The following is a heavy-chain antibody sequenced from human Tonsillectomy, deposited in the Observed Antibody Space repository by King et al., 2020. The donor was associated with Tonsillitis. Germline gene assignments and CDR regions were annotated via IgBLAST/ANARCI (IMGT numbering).Heavy chain of an antibody. Sequence: VQLQESGPGLVKPSDTLSLTCIVSGGSISSYSWNWIRQPPGKGLEWIGFIYYNGNTNYNPSLKSRVTISVDTSTNQFSLKLSSVTAADTAVYYCARGHGTGESSVWGAYYYYGLDVWGQGTTVTVSS. D-gene: IGHD6-19*01. V-gene: IGHV4-59*08. CDR3: ARGHGTGESSVWGAYYYYGLDV. J-gene: IGHJ6*02. CDR2: IYYNGNT. CDR1: GGSISSYS.